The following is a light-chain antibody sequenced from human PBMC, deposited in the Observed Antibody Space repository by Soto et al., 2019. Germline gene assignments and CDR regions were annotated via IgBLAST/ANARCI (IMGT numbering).Light chain of an antibody. J-gene: IGKJ4*01. V-gene: IGKV1-39*01. CDR2: SAS. CDR3: QQNNSPPLS. Sequence: DIQMTQSPSSLSASVGDRVTITCRASQSISSYLSWFQQKPGEAPRLLIYSASSLTSGVPSRFIGSGSGTDFTLTISSLQPEDFATYCCQQNNSPPLSFGGGTKVEI. CDR1: QSISSY.